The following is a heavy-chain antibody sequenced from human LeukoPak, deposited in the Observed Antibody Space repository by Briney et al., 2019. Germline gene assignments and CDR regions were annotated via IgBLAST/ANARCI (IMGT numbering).Heavy chain of an antibody. V-gene: IGHV3-30-3*01. CDR2: ISYDGSNT. Sequence: GGSLRLSCAASGFTFSSYAMHWVRQAPGKGLGWVAVISYDGSNTYYADSVEGRFTISRDNSKNTLFLQMSGLRAEDTAVYYCARDPRLSTVVSGSYFDYWGQGTLVTVSS. D-gene: IGHD4-23*01. J-gene: IGHJ4*02. CDR3: ARDPRLSTVVSGSYFDY. CDR1: GFTFSSYA.